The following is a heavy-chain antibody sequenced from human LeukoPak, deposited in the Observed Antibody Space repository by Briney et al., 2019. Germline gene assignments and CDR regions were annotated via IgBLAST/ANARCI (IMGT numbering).Heavy chain of an antibody. CDR2: IRKGGNDK. CDR3: ARDTSPRIAAIYYDAFDI. J-gene: IGHJ3*02. CDR1: GFTFRTYG. Sequence: PGGSLRLSCAASGFTFRTYGMHWVRQAPGKGLEWVAFIRKGGNDKFYADSVKGRFTISRDNSKSTLFLQMSSLRPEDTAVYYCARDTSPRIAAIYYDAFDIWGQGTMVTVSS. D-gene: IGHD6-13*01. V-gene: IGHV3-30*02.